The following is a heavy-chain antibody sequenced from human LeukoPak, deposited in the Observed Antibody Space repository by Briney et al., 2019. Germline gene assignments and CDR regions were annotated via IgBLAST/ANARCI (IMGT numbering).Heavy chain of an antibody. CDR3: AREAVGTGDWYFDL. D-gene: IGHD7-27*01. Sequence: GGSLRFSCAASGFTFSSYWMHWVRQAPGKGLVWVSRINPDGSSTNYADSVKGRLTISRDNAKNTLYLQMNSLRAEDTAVYYCAREAVGTGDWYFDLWGRGTLVTVSP. J-gene: IGHJ2*01. CDR2: INPDGSST. V-gene: IGHV3-74*01. CDR1: GFTFSSYW.